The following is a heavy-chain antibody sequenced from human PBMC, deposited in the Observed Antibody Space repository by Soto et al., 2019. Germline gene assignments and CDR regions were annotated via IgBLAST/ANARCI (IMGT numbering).Heavy chain of an antibody. CDR3: AKREHLWVAS. CDR2: INHSGST. J-gene: IGHJ5*02. V-gene: IGHV4-34*01. CDR1: GRSFSGYY. D-gene: IGHD1-1*01. Sequence: QVQLQQWGAGLLKPSETLSLTCAVYGRSFSGYYWSWIRQPPGQGLEWIGEINHSGSTNYNPSLKSRETISVDKSRKQFSLKLSSVHAADTAVYYYAKREHLWVASWGPGTLVNVSS.